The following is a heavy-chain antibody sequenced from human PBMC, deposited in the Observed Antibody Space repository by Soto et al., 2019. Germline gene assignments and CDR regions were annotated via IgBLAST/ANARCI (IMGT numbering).Heavy chain of an antibody. D-gene: IGHD3-10*01. CDR2: ISSSRRTI. CDR1: GFTFSSYS. CDR3: AREDITRGGWFDP. J-gene: IGHJ5*02. V-gene: IGHV3-48*01. Sequence: EVQLVESGGGLVQPVGSRRLSCAASGFTFSSYSMNWVRQAPGKGLEWVSRISSSRRTIYYADSVKGRFTISRDNAKNSLYLQMNSMRAEDTAVYYCAREDITRGGWFDPWGQGTLVTVSS.